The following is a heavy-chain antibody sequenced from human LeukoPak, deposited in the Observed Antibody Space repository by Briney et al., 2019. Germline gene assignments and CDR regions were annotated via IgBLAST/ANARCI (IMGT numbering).Heavy chain of an antibody. D-gene: IGHD1-26*01. CDR3: ARSKYSGSYDGWFDP. CDR2: IYYSGST. J-gene: IGHJ5*02. CDR1: GGSISSYY. Sequence: SETLSLTCTVSGGSISSYYWSWLRQPPGKGLEWIGYIYYSGSTNYNPSLKSRVTISVDTSKNQFSLKLSSVTAADTAVYYCARSKYSGSYDGWFDPWGQGTLVTVSS. V-gene: IGHV4-59*08.